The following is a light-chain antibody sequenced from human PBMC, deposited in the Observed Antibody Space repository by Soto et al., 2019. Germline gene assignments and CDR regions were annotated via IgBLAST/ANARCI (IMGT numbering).Light chain of an antibody. CDR2: DAS. V-gene: IGKV1-39*01. J-gene: IGKJ5*01. Sequence: DIQMSQSPSSLSASVGNRVTITCRASQSISTYLNWYQKKPGKAPNLLIYDASRLQSGVPSRFSGSGGGTDFTLSISSVQLEDFATYFCQQSYMDPITFGQGTRLEI. CDR1: QSISTY. CDR3: QQSYMDPIT.